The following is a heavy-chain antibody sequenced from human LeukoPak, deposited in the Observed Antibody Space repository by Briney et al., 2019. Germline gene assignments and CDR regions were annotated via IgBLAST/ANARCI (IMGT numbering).Heavy chain of an antibody. CDR2: IYHSGST. CDR3: ARVGSSWYYYYYMDV. Sequence: SETLSLTCTVSGYSISSGYYWGWIRQPPGKGLEWIGSIYHSGSTYYNPSLKSRVTISVDTSMNQFSLKLSSVTAADTAVYYCARVGSSWYYYYYMDVWGKGTTVTVSS. CDR1: GYSISSGYY. V-gene: IGHV4-38-2*02. J-gene: IGHJ6*03. D-gene: IGHD6-13*01.